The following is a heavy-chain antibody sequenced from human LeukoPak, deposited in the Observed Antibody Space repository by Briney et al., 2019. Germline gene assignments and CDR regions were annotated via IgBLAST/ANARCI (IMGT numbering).Heavy chain of an antibody. CDR3: ARHGISGSCYSCWFDP. CDR2: IYHSGST. V-gene: IGHV4-38-2*02. D-gene: IGHD2-15*01. Sequence: SETLSLTCTVSGYSISSGYYWGWIRQPPGKGLEWIGSIYHSGSTNYNPSLKSRVTISVDTSKNQFSLKLSSVTAADTAVYYCARHGISGSCYSCWFDPWGQGTLVTVSS. J-gene: IGHJ5*02. CDR1: GYSISSGYY.